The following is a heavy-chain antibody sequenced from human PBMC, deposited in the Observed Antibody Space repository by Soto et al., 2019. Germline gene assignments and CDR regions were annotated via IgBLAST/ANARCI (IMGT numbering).Heavy chain of an antibody. J-gene: IGHJ4*02. CDR1: GGTFSSYA. Sequence: SVKVSCKASGGTFSSYAISWVRQAPGQGLERMGGIIPIFGTANYAQKFQGRVTITADESTSTAYMELSSLRSEDTAVYYCARDIYCGGDCYYFDYWGQGTLVTVSS. D-gene: IGHD2-21*02. CDR3: ARDIYCGGDCYYFDY. V-gene: IGHV1-69*13. CDR2: IIPIFGTA.